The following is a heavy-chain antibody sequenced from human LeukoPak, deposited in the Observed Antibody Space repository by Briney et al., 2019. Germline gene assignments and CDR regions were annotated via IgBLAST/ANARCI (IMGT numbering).Heavy chain of an antibody. Sequence: SETLSLTCAVYGGSFSGYYRSWIRQPPGKGLEWIGEINHSGSTNSNPSLKSRVTISVDTSKNQFSLKLSSVTAADTAVYYCARHVTTSSGYGHFDYWGQGTLVTVSS. CDR1: GGSFSGYY. J-gene: IGHJ4*02. CDR2: INHSGST. CDR3: ARHVTTSSGYGHFDY. D-gene: IGHD3-22*01. V-gene: IGHV4-34*01.